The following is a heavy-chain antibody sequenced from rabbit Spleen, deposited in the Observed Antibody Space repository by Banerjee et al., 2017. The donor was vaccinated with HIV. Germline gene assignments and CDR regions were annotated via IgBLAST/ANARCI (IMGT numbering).Heavy chain of an antibody. V-gene: IGHV1S40*01. J-gene: IGHJ4*01. CDR1: GFSFSSSYD. CDR2: IYAHSSGST. Sequence: VESGGGLVKPGASLTLTCKASGFSFSSSYDMCWVRQAPGKGLEWIACIYAHSSGSTAYASWAKGRFTIAKTSSTTVTLQMTSLTVADTATYFCAGRGSAYGYAYGLWGPGTLVTVS. D-gene: IGHD6-1*01. CDR3: AGRGSAYGYAYGL.